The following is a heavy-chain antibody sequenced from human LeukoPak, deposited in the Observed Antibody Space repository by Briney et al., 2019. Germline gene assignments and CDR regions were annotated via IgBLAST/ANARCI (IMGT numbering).Heavy chain of an antibody. J-gene: IGHJ2*01. Sequence: SETLSLTCAVYGGSFSGYYWSWIRQPPGKGLEWIGEINHSGSTNYNPSLKSRVTISVDTSKNQFSLKLSSVTAADTAVYYCARDPVGQWLVPGGNVYFDLWGRGTLVTVSS. CDR2: INHSGST. D-gene: IGHD6-19*01. CDR3: ARDPVGQWLVPGGNVYFDL. V-gene: IGHV4-34*01. CDR1: GGSFSGYY.